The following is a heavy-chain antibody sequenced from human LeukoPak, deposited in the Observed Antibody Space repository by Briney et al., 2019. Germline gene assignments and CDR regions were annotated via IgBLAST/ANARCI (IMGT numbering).Heavy chain of an antibody. D-gene: IGHD2-2*01. CDR3: ARHPVGYCSSTSCLVEQFDP. CDR1: GGSISSYY. CDR2: IYYSGST. V-gene: IGHV4-59*05. Sequence: SETLSLTCSVSGGSISSYYWSWIRQPPGKGLEWIGSIYYSGSTYYNPSLKSRVTISVDTSKNQFSLKLSSVTAADTAVYYCARHPVGYCSSTSCLVEQFDPWGQGTLVTVSS. J-gene: IGHJ5*02.